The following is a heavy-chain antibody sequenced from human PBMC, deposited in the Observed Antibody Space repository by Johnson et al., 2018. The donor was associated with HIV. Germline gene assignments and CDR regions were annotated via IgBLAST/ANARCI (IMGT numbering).Heavy chain of an antibody. V-gene: IGHV3-66*01. CDR1: GFTVSSNY. Sequence: VQLVESGGGVVQPGGSLRLSCAASGFTVSSNYMSWVRQAPGKGLEWVSVIYSGGSTYYADSVKGRFTISRDNSKNTLYLQMNSLRAEDTAVYYCARDRDSGYDYPGAFDIWGQGTMVTVSS. J-gene: IGHJ3*02. D-gene: IGHD5-12*01. CDR2: IYSGGST. CDR3: ARDRDSGYDYPGAFDI.